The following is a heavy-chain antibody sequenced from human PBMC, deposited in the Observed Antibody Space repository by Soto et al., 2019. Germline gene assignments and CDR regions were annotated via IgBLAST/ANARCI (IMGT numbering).Heavy chain of an antibody. CDR2: IHPSGDTT. J-gene: IGHJ4*02. CDR3: ARDLWGSWTVDY. Sequence: QVQLVQSGAEVKEPGASVKVSCKASGYTFQNYHMHWVRQAPGQGLELMGIIHPSGDTTAYAQRFQGRLAMTRDTSTSTAYMELSSLTSEDTAVYFCARDLWGSWTVDYWGQGTLVTVSS. V-gene: IGHV1-46*02. D-gene: IGHD3-16*01. CDR1: GYTFQNYH.